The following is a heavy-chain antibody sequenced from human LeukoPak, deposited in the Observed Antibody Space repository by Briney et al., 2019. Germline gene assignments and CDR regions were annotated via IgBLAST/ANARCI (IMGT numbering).Heavy chain of an antibody. D-gene: IGHD6-13*01. J-gene: IGHJ4*02. CDR1: GFTFSSYG. CDR3: AKVWGGRSIAAAVDY. Sequence: GGSLRLACAASGFTFSSYGMSWVRQAPGKGLEWVSAISGSGGSTYYADSVKGRFTISRDNSKNTLYLQMNSLRAEDTAVYYCAKVWGGRSIAAAVDYWGQGTLVTVSS. CDR2: ISGSGGST. V-gene: IGHV3-23*01.